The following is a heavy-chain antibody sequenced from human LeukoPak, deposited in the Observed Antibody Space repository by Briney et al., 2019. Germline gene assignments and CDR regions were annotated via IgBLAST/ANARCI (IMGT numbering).Heavy chain of an antibody. V-gene: IGHV1-8*01. J-gene: IGHJ6*02. CDR3: ARGSMDFSTTYYDFWSGYAYYYYYGMDV. D-gene: IGHD3-3*01. Sequence: ASVKVSCKASGYTFTSYDINWVRQATGQGLEWMGWMNPNSGNTGYAQKFQGRVTMTRNTSISTAYMELSSLRSEDTAVYYCARGSMDFSTTYYDFWSGYAYYYYYGMDVWGQGTTVTVSS. CDR2: MNPNSGNT. CDR1: GYTFTSYD.